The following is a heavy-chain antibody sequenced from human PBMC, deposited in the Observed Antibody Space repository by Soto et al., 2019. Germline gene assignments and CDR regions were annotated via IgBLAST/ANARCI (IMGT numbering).Heavy chain of an antibody. D-gene: IGHD2-15*01. CDR2: ISYDGSNK. J-gene: IGHJ4*02. V-gene: IGHV3-30-3*01. CDR1: GFTFSSYA. CDR3: ARDADCSGGSCYSRGGYFDY. Sequence: QVQLVESGGGVVQPGRSLRLSCAASGFTFSSYAMHWVRQAPGKGLEWVAVISYDGSNKYYADSVKGRFTISRDNSKNTVYLQMNSRGAEDTAVYYCARDADCSGGSCYSRGGYFDYWCQGTLVTVSS.